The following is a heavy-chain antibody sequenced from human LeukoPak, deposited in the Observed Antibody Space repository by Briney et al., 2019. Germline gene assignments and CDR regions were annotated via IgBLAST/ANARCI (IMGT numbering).Heavy chain of an antibody. V-gene: IGHV1-2*02. CDR3: ARQSSGGYGLGY. Sequence: ASVNVSCKASGYTFTGNYMHWVRQTPGQGLEWMGWINPNSGGTNYAQKFQGRVTMTRDTSISTAYMELSRLRSDDTAVYYCARQSSGGYGLGYWGQGTLVTVSS. CDR1: GYTFTGNY. CDR2: INPNSGGT. J-gene: IGHJ4*02. D-gene: IGHD5-12*01.